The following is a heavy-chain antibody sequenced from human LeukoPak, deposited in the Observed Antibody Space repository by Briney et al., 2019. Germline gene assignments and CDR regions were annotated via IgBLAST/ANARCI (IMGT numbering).Heavy chain of an antibody. CDR2: ISGSGGST. CDR3: AKSIGSGSYYGGDY. CDR1: GFTFSSYA. D-gene: IGHD3-22*01. Sequence: PGGSLRLSCAASGFTFSSYAMSWVRQAPGKRLQWVSVISGSGGSTYYADSVKGRFTISRDNSKNTLYLQMNSLRAEDTAVYYCAKSIGSGSYYGGDYWGQGTLVTVSS. J-gene: IGHJ4*02. V-gene: IGHV3-23*01.